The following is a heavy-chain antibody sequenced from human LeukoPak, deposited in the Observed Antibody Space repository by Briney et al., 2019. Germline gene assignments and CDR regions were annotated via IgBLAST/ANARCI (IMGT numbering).Heavy chain of an antibody. J-gene: IGHJ4*02. CDR2: IYYSGST. V-gene: IGHV4-59*01. CDR1: GGSISSYY. CDR3: ARGYDPYYFDY. Sequence: SETLSLICTVSGGSISSYYWSWIRQPPGKGLEWIGYIYYSGSTNYNPSLKSRVTISVDTSKNQFSLKLSSVTAADTAVYYCARGYDPYYFDYWGQGTLVTVSS. D-gene: IGHD3-22*01.